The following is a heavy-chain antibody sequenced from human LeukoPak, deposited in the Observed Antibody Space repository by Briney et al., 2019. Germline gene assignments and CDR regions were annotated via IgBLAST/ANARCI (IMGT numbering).Heavy chain of an antibody. CDR2: INSDGSST. CDR3: ARDGSSWSFDY. Sequence: PGGSLRLSCAASGNYWMHWVRQAPGKGLVWVSRINSDGSSTSYADSVKGRFTISRDNAKNTLYLQMNSLRAEDTAVYYCARDGSSWSFDYWGQGTLVTVSS. J-gene: IGHJ4*02. V-gene: IGHV3-74*01. CDR1: GNYW. D-gene: IGHD6-13*01.